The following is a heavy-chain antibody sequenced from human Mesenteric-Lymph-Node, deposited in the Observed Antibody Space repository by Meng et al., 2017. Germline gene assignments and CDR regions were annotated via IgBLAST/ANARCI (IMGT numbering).Heavy chain of an antibody. CDR2: INANRGGT. CDR3: ARDFGGSYFGY. J-gene: IGHJ4*02. CDR1: GYTFTSYV. V-gene: IGHV1-2*06. D-gene: IGHD1-26*01. Sequence: QVQLVQSGAEVRKPGASVKVSCKASGYTFTSYVISWVRQAPGQGLEWMGRINANRGGTKYAQKFQGRVTMTRDTSISTAYMELRSLRSDDTAVYYCARDFGGSYFGYWGQGTLVTVSS.